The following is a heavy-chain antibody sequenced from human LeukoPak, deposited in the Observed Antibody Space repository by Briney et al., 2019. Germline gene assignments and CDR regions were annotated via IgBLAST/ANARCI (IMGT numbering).Heavy chain of an antibody. V-gene: IGHV1-2*02. CDR2: INPDSGGT. CDR3: TREARAGNWFDP. CDR1: GYSFSDYY. D-gene: IGHD5-12*01. Sequence: ASVKVSCTASGYSFSDYYIHWLRQAPGQGLEWMGWINPDSGGTNYAQRFQGRVTMTRDTSITTVYVELSRLRSDDTAVFYCTREARAGNWFDPWGQGNPVTVSS. J-gene: IGHJ5*02.